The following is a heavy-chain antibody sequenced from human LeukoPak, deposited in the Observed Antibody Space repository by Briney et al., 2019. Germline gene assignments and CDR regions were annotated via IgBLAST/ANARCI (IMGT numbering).Heavy chain of an antibody. V-gene: IGHV4-59*08. D-gene: IGHD4-23*01. Sequence: SETLSLTCTVSGGSVSSYYWSWVRQPPGKGLEWIGYLHYSGSTNYNPSFKSRVTISVDTSKNQFSLKLSSVTAADTPVYYCARSFKWVGFVVTPDAFDIWGQGTMVTVSS. CDR1: GGSVSSYY. J-gene: IGHJ3*02. CDR2: LHYSGST. CDR3: ARSFKWVGFVVTPDAFDI.